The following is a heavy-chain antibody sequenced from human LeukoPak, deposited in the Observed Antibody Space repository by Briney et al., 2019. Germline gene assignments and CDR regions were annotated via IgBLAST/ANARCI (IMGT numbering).Heavy chain of an antibody. D-gene: IGHD3-3*01. CDR1: GYTFNGYY. J-gene: IGHJ4*02. Sequence: ASVKVSCKASGYTFNGYYMHWVRQAPGQGLEWMGWINPNSGGTNYAQKFQGRVTMTRDTSISTAYMELSRLRSDDTTVYYCARAEDYDFWSAWDYWGQGTLVTVSS. V-gene: IGHV1-2*02. CDR2: INPNSGGT. CDR3: ARAEDYDFWSAWDY.